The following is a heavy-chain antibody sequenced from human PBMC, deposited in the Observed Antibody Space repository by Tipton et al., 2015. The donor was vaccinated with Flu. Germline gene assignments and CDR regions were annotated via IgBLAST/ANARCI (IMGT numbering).Heavy chain of an antibody. CDR3: AREGGMDCSSTSCYTGSYYYYMDV. CDR2: IYTSGST. Sequence: TLSLTCTVSGGSISSYYWSWIRQPAGKGLEWIGRIYTSGSTNYNPSLKRGVTMSGDTSKNQFSLKLSSVTAADTAVYYCAREGGMDCSSTSCYTGSYYYYMDVWGKGTTVTVSS. J-gene: IGHJ6*03. D-gene: IGHD2-2*02. CDR1: GGSISSYY. V-gene: IGHV4-4*07.